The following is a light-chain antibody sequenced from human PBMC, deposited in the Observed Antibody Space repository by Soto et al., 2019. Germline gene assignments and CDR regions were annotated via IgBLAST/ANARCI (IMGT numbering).Light chain of an antibody. J-gene: IGLJ1*01. Sequence: QSFLTQPASVSGSPGQSITISCTGTSSDVGGYNYVSWYQQHPGKAPKLMIYEVSNRPSGVSNRFSGSKSGNTASLTTSGLQAEDEADYYCSSYTSSSTLVFGTGTRSPS. CDR3: SSYTSSSTLV. CDR1: SSDVGGYNY. CDR2: EVS. V-gene: IGLV2-14*01.